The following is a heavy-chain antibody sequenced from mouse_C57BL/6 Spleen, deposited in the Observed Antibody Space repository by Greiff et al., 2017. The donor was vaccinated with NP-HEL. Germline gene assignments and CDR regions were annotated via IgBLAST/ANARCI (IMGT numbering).Heavy chain of an antibody. Sequence: VQLKESGGGLVQPKGSLKLSCAASGFTFNTYAMHWVRQAPGKGLEWVARIRSKSSNYATYYADSVKDRFTISRDDSQSMLYLQMNNLKTEDTAMYYCVREVTTGYYYAMDYWGQGTSVTVSS. V-gene: IGHV10-3*01. J-gene: IGHJ4*01. CDR1: GFTFNTYA. CDR2: IRSKSSNYAT. D-gene: IGHD2-2*01. CDR3: VREVTTGYYYAMDY.